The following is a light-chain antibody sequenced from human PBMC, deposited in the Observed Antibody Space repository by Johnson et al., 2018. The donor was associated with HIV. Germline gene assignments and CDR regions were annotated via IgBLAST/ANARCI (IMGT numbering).Light chain of an antibody. CDR1: YSNIGSNY. CDR3: GTSDSYLTAGV. CDR2: DND. J-gene: IGLJ1*01. Sequence: QFVLTQPPSVSAAPGQTVTISCSGSYSNIGSNYVSWYQQLPGTAPKLLTYDNDNRPTGISDRFFASKSGTSATLGITGLQTGDEADYYGGTSDSYLTAGVFGSGTKVTVL. V-gene: IGLV1-51*01.